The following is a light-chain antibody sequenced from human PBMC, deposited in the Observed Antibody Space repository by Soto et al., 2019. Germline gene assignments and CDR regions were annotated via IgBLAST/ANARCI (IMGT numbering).Light chain of an antibody. CDR2: GAS. Sequence: EIVITQSPAPLPVPQGDGATLPCRASQSINSNLAWYQQKPGQAPRLLIYGASTRATGIPARFSGSGSGAEFTLTISSLQSEDFAIYYCQQYNNWPSYTFGQGTKLEIK. J-gene: IGKJ2*01. V-gene: IGKV3-15*01. CDR3: QQYNNWPSYT. CDR1: QSINSN.